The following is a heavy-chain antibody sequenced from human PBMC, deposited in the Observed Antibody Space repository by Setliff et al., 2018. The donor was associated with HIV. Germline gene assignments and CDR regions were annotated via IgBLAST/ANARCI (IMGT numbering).Heavy chain of an antibody. CDR3: ARGPSGYADWYFDL. Sequence: SETLSLTCTASGGSISSYYWSWIRQPPGKGLEWIGYIYYSGSTNYNPSLKSRVTISVDTSKNQFSLKLSSVTAADTAVYYCARGPSGYADWYFDLWGRGTLVTVSS. CDR2: IYYSGST. D-gene: IGHD5-12*01. V-gene: IGHV4-59*01. CDR1: GGSISSYY. J-gene: IGHJ2*01.